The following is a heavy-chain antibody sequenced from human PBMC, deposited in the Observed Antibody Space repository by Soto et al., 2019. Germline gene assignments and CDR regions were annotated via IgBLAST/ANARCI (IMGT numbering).Heavy chain of an antibody. CDR2: ISSSSSTI. CDR1: GFTFSSYS. CDR3: AREGSSWYSINRFDP. D-gene: IGHD6-13*01. Sequence: PGGSLRLSCAASGFTFSSYSMNWVRQAPGKGLEWLSYISSSSSTIYYADSVKGRFTISRDNAKNSLYLQMNSLRAEDTAVYYCAREGSSWYSINRFDPWGQGTLVTVSS. J-gene: IGHJ5*02. V-gene: IGHV3-48*01.